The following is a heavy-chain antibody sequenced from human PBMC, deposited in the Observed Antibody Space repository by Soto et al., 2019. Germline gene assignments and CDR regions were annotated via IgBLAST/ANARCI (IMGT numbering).Heavy chain of an antibody. CDR3: PTRRGSSPHFEY. D-gene: IGHD1-26*01. V-gene: IGHV1-8*01. CDR1: GYTFTSYD. J-gene: IGHJ4*02. Sequence: SVKVSCKASGYTFTSYDSNWVRQATGQGLEWMGWMNPNRGNTGYAQKFQGRVTMTRNTSISTAYMELSSLTSEGTAVYYCPTRRGSSPHFEYWGQGALVTLSS. CDR2: MNPNRGNT.